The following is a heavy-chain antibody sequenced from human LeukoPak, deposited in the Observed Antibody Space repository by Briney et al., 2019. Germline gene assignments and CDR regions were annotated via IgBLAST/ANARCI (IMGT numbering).Heavy chain of an antibody. D-gene: IGHD2-15*01. CDR2: ISTDGYTT. V-gene: IGHV3-74*01. Sequence: GGSMRLSCAASGLAFSAYKMHWVRQAPRKGLVWVSRISTDGYTTDYADFVQGRFTASRDNTKNTWSLEMNSLRAEDTAVYYCVVGGSPGYWGQETLVTVSS. CDR3: VVGGSPGY. J-gene: IGHJ4*02. CDR1: GLAFSAYK.